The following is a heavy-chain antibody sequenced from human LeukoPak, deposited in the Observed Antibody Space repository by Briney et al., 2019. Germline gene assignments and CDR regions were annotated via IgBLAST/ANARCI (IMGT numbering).Heavy chain of an antibody. CDR3: ARGYGSGSGDY. Sequence: GGSLRLSCAATGFTFSSYTMNWVRQAPGKGLEWVSSISSSSSYIYYADSLKGRFTISRDNAKNSLYLQMNSLRAEDTAVYYCARGYGSGSGDYWGQGTLVTVSS. CDR2: ISSSSSYI. D-gene: IGHD3-10*01. CDR1: GFTFSSYT. V-gene: IGHV3-21*01. J-gene: IGHJ4*02.